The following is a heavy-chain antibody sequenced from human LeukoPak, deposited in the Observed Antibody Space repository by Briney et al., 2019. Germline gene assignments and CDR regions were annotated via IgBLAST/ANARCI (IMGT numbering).Heavy chain of an antibody. CDR2: IYSSVSN. J-gene: IGHJ4*02. CDR3: ASLSTEVGATLEDY. CDR1: GGSISSYY. V-gene: IGHV4-4*07. Sequence: KPSETLSLICTVSGGSISSYYRSWIRQPAGKGPEWIGRIYSSVSNNNNPSLKSRVTMPVDTSKNQFSLKLTAVTAADTAVYYCASLSTEVGATLEDYWGEGTLVTVSS. D-gene: IGHD1-26*01.